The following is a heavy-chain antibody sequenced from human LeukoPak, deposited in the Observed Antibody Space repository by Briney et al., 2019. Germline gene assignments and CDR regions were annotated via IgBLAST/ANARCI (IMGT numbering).Heavy chain of an antibody. J-gene: IGHJ4*02. CDR3: ARVDTAMGPPSLDY. CDR1: GGSISSSSYY. V-gene: IGHV4-39*07. D-gene: IGHD5-18*01. CDR2: IYYSGST. Sequence: SETLSLTCTVSGGSISSSSYYWGWIRQPPGKGLEWIGSIYYSGSTYYNPSLKSRVTISVDTSKNQFSLKLSSVTAADTAVYYCARVDTAMGPPSLDYWGQGTLVTVSS.